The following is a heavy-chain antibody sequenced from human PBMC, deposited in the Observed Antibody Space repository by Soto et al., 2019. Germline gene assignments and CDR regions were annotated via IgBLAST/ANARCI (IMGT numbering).Heavy chain of an antibody. J-gene: IGHJ1*01. D-gene: IGHD2-2*01. V-gene: IGHV3-30*18. CDR2: ISYDGSNK. CDR3: AKDGSPPAAPALAEYFQH. Sequence: GGSLRLSCAASGFTFSSYGMHWVRQAPGKGLEWVAVISYDGSNKYYADSVKGRFTISRDNSKNTLYLQMNSLRAEDTAVYYCAKDGSPPAAPALAEYFQHWGQGTLVTVSS. CDR1: GFTFSSYG.